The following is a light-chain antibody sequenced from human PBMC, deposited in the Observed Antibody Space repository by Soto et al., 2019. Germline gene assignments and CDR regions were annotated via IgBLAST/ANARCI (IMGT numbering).Light chain of an antibody. Sequence: QSVLTQPSSVSGSPGQSITISCTGTSSDVGTYNSVSWYQQHSGKAPKLMIYEVTNRPSGVSNRFSGSKSGNTASLTISGLQAEDEADYYCSSYTSSSTRVFGTGTKLTVL. J-gene: IGLJ1*01. CDR3: SSYTSSSTRV. CDR1: SSDVGTYNS. V-gene: IGLV2-14*01. CDR2: EVT.